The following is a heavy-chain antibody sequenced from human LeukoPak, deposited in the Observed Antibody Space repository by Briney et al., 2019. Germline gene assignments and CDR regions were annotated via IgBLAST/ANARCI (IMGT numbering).Heavy chain of an antibody. V-gene: IGHV4-59*01. J-gene: IGHJ4*02. CDR3: ARVGTYYRSLDS. D-gene: IGHD3-10*01. CDR1: GGSINDAS. CDR2: IYHSGGT. Sequence: SETLSLTCPVSGGSINDASWNWIRKPPGQGLEWIGNIYHSGGTNYNPSLKSRVTISLDTSKNQFSLKLSSVTAADTAVYYCARVGTYYRSLDSWGQGTLVTVSS.